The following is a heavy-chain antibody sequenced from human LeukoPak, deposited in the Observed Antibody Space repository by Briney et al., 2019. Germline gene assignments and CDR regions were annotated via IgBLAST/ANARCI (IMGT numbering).Heavy chain of an antibody. D-gene: IGHD6-13*01. CDR1: GFVFSSYW. CDR3: ARDSSSRRHDAFDF. Sequence: GGSLRLSCAASGFVFSSYWMSWVRQAPGKGLEWVAKIKLDGDERYYVDSVKGRFTISRDNDKDSLYLQMDSLRVEDTAVYYCARDSSSRRHDAFDFWGQGTMVTVSS. V-gene: IGHV3-7*01. J-gene: IGHJ3*01. CDR2: IKLDGDER.